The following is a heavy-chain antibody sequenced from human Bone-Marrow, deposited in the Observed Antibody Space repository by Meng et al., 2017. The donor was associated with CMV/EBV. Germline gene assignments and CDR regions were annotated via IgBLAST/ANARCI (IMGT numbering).Heavy chain of an antibody. V-gene: IGHV1-69*02. CDR2: IIPILGIA. CDR1: GYTFTGYY. Sequence: SVKVSCKASGYTFTGYYMHWVRQAPGQGLEWMGRIIPILGIANYAQKFQGRVTITADKSTSTAYMELSSLRSEDTAVYYCARKTYYDSSGYHDYWGQGTLVTVSS. CDR3: ARKTYYDSSGYHDY. D-gene: IGHD3-22*01. J-gene: IGHJ4*02.